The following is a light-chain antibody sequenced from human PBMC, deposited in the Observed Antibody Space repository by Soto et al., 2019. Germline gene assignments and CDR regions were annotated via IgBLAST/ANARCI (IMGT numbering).Light chain of an antibody. J-gene: IGKJ3*01. CDR1: QSLLHSNGYNY. V-gene: IGKV2-28*01. CDR3: MLGLETPN. Sequence: DIVMTQYPLSLPVTPGEPASISCRSSQSLLHSNGYNYLDWYLQKPGQSPQLLIYLGSNRASGVPDRVSGSGSGTDFTLRISGVEAEDVGVDDCMLGLETPNFGPGTQVVIK. CDR2: LGS.